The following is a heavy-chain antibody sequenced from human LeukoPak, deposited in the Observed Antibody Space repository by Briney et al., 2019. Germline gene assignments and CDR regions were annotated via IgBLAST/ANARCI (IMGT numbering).Heavy chain of an antibody. CDR2: IVPDSGGA. CDR1: GYTFSDYY. Sequence: ASVKVSCKSSGYTFSDYYVRWVRQVPGQGLEWIGYIVPDSGGADFDQRFQGRITLTRNKSIRTIYMELTSLRYDDTAVYYCSTEDKYCSGGNCGKYWGQGTLVTVSS. V-gene: IGHV1-2*02. J-gene: IGHJ4*02. D-gene: IGHD2-15*01. CDR3: STEDKYCSGGNCGKY.